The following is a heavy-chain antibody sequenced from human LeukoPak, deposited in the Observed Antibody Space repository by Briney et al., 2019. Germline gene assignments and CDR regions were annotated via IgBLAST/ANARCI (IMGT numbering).Heavy chain of an antibody. D-gene: IGHD6-13*01. CDR2: INHSGST. CDR3: ARGLGSWFFY. Sequence: SETLSLTCAVYGGSFSGYYWSWIRQPPGKGLEWIGEINHSGSTNYTPSLKSRVTISVDTSKNQFSLKLSSVTAAYTAVYYCARGLGSWFFYWGQGTLVTVSS. J-gene: IGHJ4*02. CDR1: GGSFSGYY. V-gene: IGHV4-34*01.